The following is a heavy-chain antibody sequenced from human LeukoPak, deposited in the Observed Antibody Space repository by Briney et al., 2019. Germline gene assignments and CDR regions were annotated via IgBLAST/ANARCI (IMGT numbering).Heavy chain of an antibody. J-gene: IGHJ3*02. CDR3: ARDRGPYYGGNSDDAFDT. D-gene: IGHD4-23*01. CDR2: IYYSGST. CDR1: GGSISSYY. Sequence: SETLSLTCTVSGGSISSYYWNWIRQPPGKGLEWIGYIYYSGSTNYNPSLKSRVTISVDTSKNQFSLKLSSVTAADTAVYYCARDRGPYYGGNSDDAFDTWGQGTMITVSS. V-gene: IGHV4-59*01.